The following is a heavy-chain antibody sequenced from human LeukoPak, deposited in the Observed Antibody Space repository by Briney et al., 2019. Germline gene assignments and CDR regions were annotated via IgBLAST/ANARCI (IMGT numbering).Heavy chain of an antibody. CDR2: IYSDGRT. CDR1: GFTVGSNY. V-gene: IGHV3-53*01. CDR3: ANSDSANLGDH. D-gene: IGHD2-21*02. J-gene: IGHJ5*02. Sequence: GGSLRLSCAASGFTVGSNYMSWVRQAPGKGLEWVSIIYSDGRTFYADSVKGRFTISRDNSKNTLYLQMNSLRAEDTAVYYCANSDSANLGDHCGQGTPVTVSS.